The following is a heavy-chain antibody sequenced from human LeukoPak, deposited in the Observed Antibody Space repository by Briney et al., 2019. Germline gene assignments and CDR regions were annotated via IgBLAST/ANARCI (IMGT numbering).Heavy chain of an antibody. V-gene: IGHV3-48*01. CDR3: VRDKDWAFDY. CDR1: GFSLSTYS. J-gene: IGHJ4*02. Sequence: GGSLRLSCAVSGFSLSTYSMNWVRQAPGKGLEWISRITIDLSIIDYADSVKGRFTISRDKAKNSLYLQMNSLSAEDTAVYYCVRDKDWAFDYWGQGTLIAVSS. D-gene: IGHD3-9*01. CDR2: ITIDLSII.